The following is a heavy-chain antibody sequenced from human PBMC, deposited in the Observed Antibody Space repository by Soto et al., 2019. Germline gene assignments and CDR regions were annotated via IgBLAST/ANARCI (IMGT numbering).Heavy chain of an antibody. CDR3: AKGERGSRGYELEFLWAYYFDF. J-gene: IGHJ4*02. CDR2: IYYSGST. V-gene: IGHV4-59*12. CDR1: GGSISSYY. D-gene: IGHD5-12*01. Sequence: PSETLSLTCTVSGGSISSYYWSWIRQPPGKGLEWIGYIYYSGSTNYNPSLKSRVTISVDTSKNQFSLKLSSVTAEDTAVYYCAKGERGSRGYELEFLWAYYFDFWGQGTLVTVSS.